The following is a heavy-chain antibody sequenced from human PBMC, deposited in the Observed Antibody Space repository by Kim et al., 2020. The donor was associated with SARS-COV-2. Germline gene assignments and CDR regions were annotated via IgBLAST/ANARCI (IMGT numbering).Heavy chain of an antibody. J-gene: IGHJ4*02. CDR3: ARDPYYYDSSNDY. Sequence: YNPSLKSRVTISVDTSKNQFSLKLSSVTAADTAVYYCARDPYYYDSSNDYWGQGTLVTVSS. D-gene: IGHD3-22*01. V-gene: IGHV4-34*01.